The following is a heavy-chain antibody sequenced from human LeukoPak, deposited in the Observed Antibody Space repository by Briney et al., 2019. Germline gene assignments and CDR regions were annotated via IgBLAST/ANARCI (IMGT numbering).Heavy chain of an antibody. CDR1: GFTFDGYA. Sequence: PGGSLRLSCAASGFTFDGYAMHWVRQAPGKGLEWASLISGDGGSTYYADSVKGRFTISRDNSKNSLYLQMNSLRTEDTALYYCAKDRLGPLFWSGYYTTWGQGTLVTVSS. CDR3: AKDRLGPLFWSGYYTT. CDR2: ISGDGGST. V-gene: IGHV3-43*02. J-gene: IGHJ5*02. D-gene: IGHD3-3*01.